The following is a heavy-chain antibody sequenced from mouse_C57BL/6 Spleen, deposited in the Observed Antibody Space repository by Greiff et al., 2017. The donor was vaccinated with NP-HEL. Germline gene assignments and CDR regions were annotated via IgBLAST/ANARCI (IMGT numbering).Heavy chain of an antibody. CDR2: INPNNGGT. CDR3: ARPPRFITTVVADY. V-gene: IGHV1-26*01. D-gene: IGHD1-1*01. Sequence: VQLQQSGPELVKPGASVKISCKASGYTFTDYYMNWVKQSHGKSLEWIGDINPNNGGTSYNQKFKGKATLTVDKSSSTAYMELRSLTSEDSAVYYCARPPRFITTVVADYWGQGTTLTVSS. J-gene: IGHJ2*01. CDR1: GYTFTDYY.